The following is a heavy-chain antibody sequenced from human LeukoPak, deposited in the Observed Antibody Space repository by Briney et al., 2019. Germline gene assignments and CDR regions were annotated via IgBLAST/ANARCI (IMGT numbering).Heavy chain of an antibody. D-gene: IGHD4-17*01. CDR1: GGSISSYY. V-gene: IGHV4-59*01. Sequence: LETLSLTCTVSGGSISSYYWIWIRQPPGKGLEWIGYIYYSGSTNYNPSLKSRVTISIDTSKNQFSLKLTSVTAADTAVYYCARGTVIEYWGQGTLVTVSS. CDR3: ARGTVIEY. J-gene: IGHJ4*02. CDR2: IYYSGST.